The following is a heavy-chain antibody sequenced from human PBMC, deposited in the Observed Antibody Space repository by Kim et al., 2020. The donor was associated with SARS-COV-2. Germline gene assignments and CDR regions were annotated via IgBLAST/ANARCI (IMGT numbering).Heavy chain of an antibody. D-gene: IGHD3-10*01. CDR3: ARVEYYYGSGSSIDY. J-gene: IGHJ4*02. V-gene: IGHV4-31*02. Sequence: PSRTSRVTIPGDTSKNQFSLKLSSVTAADTAVYYCARVEYYYGSGSSIDYWGQGTLVTVSS.